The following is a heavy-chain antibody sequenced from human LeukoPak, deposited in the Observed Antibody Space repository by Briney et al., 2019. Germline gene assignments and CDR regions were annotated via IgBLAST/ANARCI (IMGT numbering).Heavy chain of an antibody. J-gene: IGHJ4*02. CDR3: AREDYDRGFGYSYGYTYFDY. V-gene: IGHV1-2*02. Sequence: GASVKVSCKASGYTFTGYYMHWVRQAPGQGLEWMGWINPNSGGTNYAQKFQGRVTMTRDTSISTAYMELSRLRSDDTAVYYCAREDYDRGFGYSYGYTYFDYWGQGTLVTVSS. CDR1: GYTFTGYY. D-gene: IGHD5-18*01. CDR2: INPNSGGT.